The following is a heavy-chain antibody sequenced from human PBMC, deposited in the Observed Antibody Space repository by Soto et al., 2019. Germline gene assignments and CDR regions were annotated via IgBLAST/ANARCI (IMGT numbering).Heavy chain of an antibody. J-gene: IGHJ6*02. CDR3: ARGSKESGMGV. CDR2: IYYTGTT. CDR1: GGSISDYY. Sequence: SETLSLTCTVSGGSISDYYWGWIRQSPGKGLEWIGYIYYTGTTKYNPSLKSRVTISVDTSKNQFSLKLSSVTAADTAVYYCARGSKESGMGVWGQGTTVT. V-gene: IGHV4-59*12.